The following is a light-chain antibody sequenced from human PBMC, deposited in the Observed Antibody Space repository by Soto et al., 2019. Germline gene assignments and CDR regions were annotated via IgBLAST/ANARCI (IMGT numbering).Light chain of an antibody. V-gene: IGLV2-8*01. Sequence: QSVLTQPPSASGSPGQSVTISCTGTSSDVGGYNYVSWYQQHPGKAPKLMIYEVSKRPSGVPDRFSGSKSGNTASLTVSGLHADDEADYYCSSYAGSNRVFGTGTKVNV. CDR1: SSDVGGYNY. CDR2: EVS. J-gene: IGLJ1*01. CDR3: SSYAGSNRV.